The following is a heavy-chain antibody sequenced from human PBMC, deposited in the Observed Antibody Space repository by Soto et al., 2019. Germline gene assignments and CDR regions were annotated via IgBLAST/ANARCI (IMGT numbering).Heavy chain of an antibody. CDR2: SSATGSGR. D-gene: IGHD1-7*01. Sequence: GGSLRLSXAASGFTFSSYGMTWVRQAPGKGLEWVSFSSATGSGRYYADSVKGRFTISRDNSKNTLYLQMSSLRADDTAVYYCAKDRRAGGNYGFYSDFWGQGALVTVSS. V-gene: IGHV3-23*01. CDR1: GFTFSSYG. J-gene: IGHJ4*02. CDR3: AKDRRAGGNYGFYSDF.